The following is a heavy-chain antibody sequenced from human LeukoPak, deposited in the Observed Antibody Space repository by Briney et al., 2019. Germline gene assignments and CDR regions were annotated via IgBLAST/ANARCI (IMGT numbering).Heavy chain of an antibody. J-gene: IGHJ4*02. D-gene: IGHD2/OR15-2a*01. CDR1: GFTFSGHF. Sequence: GGSLRLSCSASGFTFSGHFMHWVRQAPGKGLEYVSSISINGDKTYYADSVKGRFTISRDNSKNTVYLQMRNLRVEHTAVYYCAKVVAGNIDYYFDYWGQGILVAVSS. CDR3: AKVVAGNIDYYFDY. CDR2: ISINGDKT. V-gene: IGHV3-64*04.